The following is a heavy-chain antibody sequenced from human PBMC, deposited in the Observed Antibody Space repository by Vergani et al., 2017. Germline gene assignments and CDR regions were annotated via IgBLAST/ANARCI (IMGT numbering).Heavy chain of an antibody. V-gene: IGHV4-59*01. Sequence: QVQLQESGPGLVKPSETLSLTCTVSGAAIKDFYWSWFRQPPGKGLEWIGYVYYTGSTTYNPSLKSRVTISVDTSNNQFSLRMTSLTAADTAIYYCARASHYFGSGRDTRGFDFWGQGTLVTVSS. CDR2: VYYTGST. D-gene: IGHD3-10*01. CDR1: GAAIKDFY. CDR3: ARASHYFGSGRDTRGFDF. J-gene: IGHJ4*02.